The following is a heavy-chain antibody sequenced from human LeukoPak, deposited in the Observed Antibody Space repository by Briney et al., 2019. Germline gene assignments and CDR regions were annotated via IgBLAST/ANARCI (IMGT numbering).Heavy chain of an antibody. CDR2: IYYSGST. CDR1: GGSISSHY. J-gene: IGHJ4*02. CDR3: ARLWGYNQIGY. Sequence: PSETLSLTCTVSGGSISSHYWSWIRQPPGKGLEWIGYIYYSGSTNYNPSLKSRVTISVDTSKNQFSLKLSSVTAADTAVYYCARLWGYNQIGYWGQGTLVTVSS. V-gene: IGHV4-59*08. D-gene: IGHD1-14*01.